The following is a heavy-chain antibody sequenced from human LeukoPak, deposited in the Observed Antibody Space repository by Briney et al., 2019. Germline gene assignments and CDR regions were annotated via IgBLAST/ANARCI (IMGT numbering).Heavy chain of an antibody. CDR2: IYTSGST. V-gene: IGHV4-4*07. Sequence: SETLSLTCTVSGGSISSYYWSWIRQPAGKGLGWIGRIYTSGSTNYNPSLKSRVTMSVDTSKNQFSLKLSSVTAADTAVYYCAREMPRIAAAGHFDYWGQGTLVTVSS. CDR1: GGSISSYY. D-gene: IGHD6-13*01. J-gene: IGHJ4*02. CDR3: AREMPRIAAAGHFDY.